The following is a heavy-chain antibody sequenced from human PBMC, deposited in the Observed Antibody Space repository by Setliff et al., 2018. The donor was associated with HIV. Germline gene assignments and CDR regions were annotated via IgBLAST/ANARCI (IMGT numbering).Heavy chain of an antibody. V-gene: IGHV1-69*13. Sequence: SVKVSCKTSRRTFSEDAINWVRQAPGEGLEWVGGIIHILGTADYAEKFQGRVTITADEPRSTVYMELSSLRSEDTAVYYCARGRYGGNDLDYWGQGTLVTVSS. CDR1: RRTFSEDA. D-gene: IGHD4-17*01. CDR2: IIHILGTA. J-gene: IGHJ4*02. CDR3: ARGRYGGNDLDY.